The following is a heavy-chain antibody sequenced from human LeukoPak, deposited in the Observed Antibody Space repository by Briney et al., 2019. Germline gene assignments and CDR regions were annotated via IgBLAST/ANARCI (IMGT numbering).Heavy chain of an antibody. Sequence: GGSLRLSCAASGFTFSSYSMNWVRQAPGKGLEWVSSISSSSSYIYYADSVKGRFTISRDNAKNSLYPQMNSLRAEDTAVYYCASEGCGGDCYSPIGVASGWGQGTLVTASS. V-gene: IGHV3-21*01. CDR3: ASEGCGGDCYSPIGVASG. CDR2: ISSSSSYI. CDR1: GFTFSSYS. D-gene: IGHD2-21*02. J-gene: IGHJ4*02.